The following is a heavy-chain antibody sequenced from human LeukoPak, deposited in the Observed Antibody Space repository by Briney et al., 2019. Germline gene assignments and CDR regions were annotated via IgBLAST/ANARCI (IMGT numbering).Heavy chain of an antibody. CDR2: INPSGGST. CDR3: ATRRIAVDP. V-gene: IGHV1-46*01. D-gene: IGHD3-16*02. CDR1: GYTFTSYY. J-gene: IGHJ5*02. Sequence: GASVKVSCKASGYTFTSYYMHWVRQAPGQGLEWMGIINPSGGSTSYAQKFQGRVTMTRNTSISTAYMELSSLRSEDTAVYYCATRRIAVDPWGQGTLVTVSS.